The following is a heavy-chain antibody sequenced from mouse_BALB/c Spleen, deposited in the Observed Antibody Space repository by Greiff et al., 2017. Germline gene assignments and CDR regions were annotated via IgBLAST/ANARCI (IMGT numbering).Heavy chain of an antibody. Sequence: EVQLVESGPGLVKPSQSLSLTCTVTGYSITSDYAWNWIRQFPGNKLEWMGYISYSGSTSYNPSLKSRISITRDTSKNQFFLQLNSVTTEDTATYYCARMEVRHFDYWGQGTTLTVSS. CDR2: ISYSGST. V-gene: IGHV3-2*02. J-gene: IGHJ2*01. CDR3: ARMEVRHFDY. CDR1: GYSITSDYA. D-gene: IGHD2-14*01.